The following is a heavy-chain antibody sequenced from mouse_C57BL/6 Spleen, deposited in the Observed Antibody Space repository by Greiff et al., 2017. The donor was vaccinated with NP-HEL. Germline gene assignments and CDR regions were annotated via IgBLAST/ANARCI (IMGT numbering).Heavy chain of an antibody. D-gene: IGHD2-1*01. V-gene: IGHV5-17*01. CDR3: ARGDGKAWFAY. Sequence: EVTLVESGGGLVKPGGSLKLSCAASGFTFSDYGMHWVRQAPEKGLEWVAYISSGSSTIYYADTVKGRFTISRDNAKNTLFLQMTSLRSEDTAMYYCARGDGKAWFAYWGQGTLVTVSA. CDR1: GFTFSDYG. J-gene: IGHJ3*01. CDR2: ISSGSSTI.